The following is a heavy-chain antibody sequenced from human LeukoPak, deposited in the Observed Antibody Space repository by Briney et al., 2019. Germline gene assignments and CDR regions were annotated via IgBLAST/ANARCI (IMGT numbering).Heavy chain of an antibody. CDR3: ARHGGSGSYYNWFDP. Sequence: SETLSLTCTVSGGSISSYYWSWIRQPPGKGLEWIGYIYYSGSTNYNPSLKSRVTISVDTSKNQFSLKLNSVTAADTAIYYCARHGGSGSYYNWFDPWGQGTLVTVSS. D-gene: IGHD1-26*01. V-gene: IGHV4-59*08. CDR2: IYYSGST. J-gene: IGHJ5*02. CDR1: GGSISSYY.